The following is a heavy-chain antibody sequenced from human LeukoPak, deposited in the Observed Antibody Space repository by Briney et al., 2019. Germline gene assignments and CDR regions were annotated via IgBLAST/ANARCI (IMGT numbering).Heavy chain of an antibody. CDR3: ARVSGYSQNWFDP. V-gene: IGHV4-61*02. CDR1: GGSISSSSYY. CDR2: IYASGST. D-gene: IGHD5-12*01. J-gene: IGHJ5*02. Sequence: SETLSLTCTVSGGSISSSSYYWSWVRQPAGKGLEWIGRIYASGSTNYNPSLKSRVTISVDTSKNQFSLKLSSVTAADTAVYYCARVSGYSQNWFDPWGQGTLVTVSS.